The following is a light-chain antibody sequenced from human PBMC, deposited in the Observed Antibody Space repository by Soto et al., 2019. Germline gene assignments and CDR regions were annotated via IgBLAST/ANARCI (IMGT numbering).Light chain of an antibody. Sequence: DIQMTQSPSSLSASVGDRVTITCRTSQPINIYLNWYQHKPGKAPKLLIYAASSLQSGVPSRFSGSGSGTDFTLTISSLQPEDFATYYCQQSYSTPSTFGQGTRLEIK. CDR3: QQSYSTPST. CDR1: QPINIY. V-gene: IGKV1-39*01. J-gene: IGKJ5*01. CDR2: AAS.